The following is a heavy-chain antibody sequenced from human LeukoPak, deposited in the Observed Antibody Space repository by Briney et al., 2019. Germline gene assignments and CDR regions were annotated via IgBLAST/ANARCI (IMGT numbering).Heavy chain of an antibody. Sequence: GGSLSLSCASSGFTFSRYSMIWVRQAPGKGLEWVSSISSSSSYIYYADSVKGRFTISRDNAKNSLYLEMDSLSAQNTAFVYWARVPMSSWRSYDHSYGMYVWGYGDTVTVSS. D-gene: IGHD3-16*02. J-gene: IGHJ6*04. CDR2: ISSSSSYI. CDR1: GFTFSRYS. CDR3: ARVPMSSWRSYDHSYGMYV. V-gene: IGHV3-21*03.